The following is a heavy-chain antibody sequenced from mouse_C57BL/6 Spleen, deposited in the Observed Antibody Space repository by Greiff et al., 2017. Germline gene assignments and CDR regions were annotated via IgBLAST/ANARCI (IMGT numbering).Heavy chain of an antibody. CDR2: INPNNGGT. V-gene: IGHV1-26*01. D-gene: IGHD1-1*01. CDR3: ARGIYYGSSWAMDY. Sequence: EVKLQQSGPELVKPGASVKISCKASGYTFTDYYMNWVKQSHGKSLEWIGDINPNNGGTSYNQKFKGKATLTVDKSSSTAYMELRSLTSEDSAVDYCARGIYYGSSWAMDYWGQGTSVTVSS. J-gene: IGHJ4*01. CDR1: GYTFTDYY.